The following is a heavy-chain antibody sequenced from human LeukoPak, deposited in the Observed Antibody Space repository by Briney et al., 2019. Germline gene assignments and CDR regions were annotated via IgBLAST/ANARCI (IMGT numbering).Heavy chain of an antibody. V-gene: IGHV3-23*01. D-gene: IGHD3-9*01. Sequence: GGSLRLSCAASGFTFSSYAMSWVRQAPEKGLEWVSTISGSGGGTYYADSVKGRFTISRDDSKNTLYLQMNSLRAEDTAVYYCALGLVTDYWGQGTLVTVSS. J-gene: IGHJ4*02. CDR1: GFTFSSYA. CDR2: ISGSGGGT. CDR3: ALGLVTDY.